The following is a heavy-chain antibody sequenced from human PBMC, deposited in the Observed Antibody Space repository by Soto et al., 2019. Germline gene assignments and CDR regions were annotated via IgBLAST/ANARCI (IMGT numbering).Heavy chain of an antibody. D-gene: IGHD1-7*01. V-gene: IGHV1-3*04. Sequence: ASVKVSCKASGYTFTNAAVHWVRQAPGQRLEWMGWIITGNGNVKYSQEFQGRVTITRDTSATTAYMELSSLRSEDTAVYYCARNHPGELPFFDYWGQGTLVTVSS. CDR2: IITGNGNV. J-gene: IGHJ4*02. CDR1: GYTFTNAA. CDR3: ARNHPGELPFFDY.